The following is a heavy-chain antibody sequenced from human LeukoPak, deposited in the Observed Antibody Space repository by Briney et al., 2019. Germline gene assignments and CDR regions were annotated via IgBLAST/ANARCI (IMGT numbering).Heavy chain of an antibody. Sequence: SETLSLTCAVYGGSFSGYYWSWIRQPPEKGLEWIGEINHSGSTNYNPSLKSRVTISVDTSKNQFSLKLSSVTAADTAVYYCARRPHYDILTGYYGSNWFDPWGQGTLVTVSS. V-gene: IGHV4-34*01. D-gene: IGHD3-9*01. J-gene: IGHJ5*02. CDR3: ARRPHYDILTGYYGSNWFDP. CDR2: INHSGST. CDR1: GGSFSGYY.